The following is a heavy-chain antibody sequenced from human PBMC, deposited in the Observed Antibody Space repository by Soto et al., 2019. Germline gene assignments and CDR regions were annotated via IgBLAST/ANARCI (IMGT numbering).Heavy chain of an antibody. CDR1: GGSISSGGYY. D-gene: IGHD1-1*01. CDR2: IWDSGST. CDR3: ARAGTRAYFHH. J-gene: IGHJ1*01. V-gene: IGHV4-31*03. Sequence: SETLSLTCTVSGGSISSGGYYWSWIRQHPGKGREWIVSIWDSGSTGYNPSLKSRVAISLDAGENELSLKVASVTAADTAMYYCARAGTRAYFHHWGQGTLVTVSS.